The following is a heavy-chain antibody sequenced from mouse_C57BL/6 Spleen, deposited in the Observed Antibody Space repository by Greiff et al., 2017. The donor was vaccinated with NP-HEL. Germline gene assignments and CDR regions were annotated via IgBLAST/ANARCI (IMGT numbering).Heavy chain of an antibody. D-gene: IGHD4-1*01. V-gene: IGHV5-6*02. J-gene: IGHJ3*01. CDR3: ARQDLGRFAY. Sequence: EVMLVESGGDLVKPGGSLKLSCAASGFTFSSYGMSWVRQTPDKRLEWVATISSGGSYTYYPDSVKGRFTISRDNAKNTLYLQMSSLKSEDTAMYYCARQDLGRFAYWGQGTLVTVSA. CDR1: GFTFSSYG. CDR2: ISSGGSYT.